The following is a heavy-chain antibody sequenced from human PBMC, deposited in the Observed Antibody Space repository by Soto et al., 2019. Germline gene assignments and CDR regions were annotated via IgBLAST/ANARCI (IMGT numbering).Heavy chain of an antibody. V-gene: IGHV4-61*01. CDR3: ARGKQWLGGGFGY. Sequence: QVQLQESGPGLVKPSETLSLTCTVSGGSVSSGSYYWSWIRQPPGKGLEWIGYIYYSGSTNYNPSLKSRVTMSVYTSKNQFSLKLSSVTAADTAVYYCARGKQWLGGGFGYWGQGTLVTVSS. CDR2: IYYSGST. CDR1: GGSVSSGSYY. J-gene: IGHJ4*02. D-gene: IGHD6-19*01.